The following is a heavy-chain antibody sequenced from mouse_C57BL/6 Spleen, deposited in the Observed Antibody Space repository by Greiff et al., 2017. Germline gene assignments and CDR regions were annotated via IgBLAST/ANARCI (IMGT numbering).Heavy chain of an antibody. D-gene: IGHD1-1*01. Sequence: QVQLQQSGAELVKPGASVKISCKASGYAFSSYWMNWVKQRPGTGLEWIGQIYPGDGDTNYNGKFKGKATLTADKSSSTAYMQRSSLTSEDSAVYFCARYGTTVVAPGYFGYWGQGTTLTVSS. CDR2: IYPGDGDT. CDR1: GYAFSSYW. J-gene: IGHJ2*01. V-gene: IGHV1-80*01. CDR3: ARYGTTVVAPGYFGY.